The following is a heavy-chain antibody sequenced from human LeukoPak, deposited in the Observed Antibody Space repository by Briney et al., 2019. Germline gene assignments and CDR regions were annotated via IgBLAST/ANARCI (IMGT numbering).Heavy chain of an antibody. J-gene: IGHJ4*02. Sequence: GGSLRLSCAVSGFTFRSYAMSWVRQAPGKGLECVSIITGSGHRTYYADSVKGRFTISGDNSKNTLYLEMNSLRAEDTARYYCAKDAGYSFGSEFYFDYWGQGTLLTASS. CDR1: GFTFRSYA. CDR2: ITGSGHRT. V-gene: IGHV3-23*01. D-gene: IGHD5-18*01. CDR3: AKDAGYSFGSEFYFDY.